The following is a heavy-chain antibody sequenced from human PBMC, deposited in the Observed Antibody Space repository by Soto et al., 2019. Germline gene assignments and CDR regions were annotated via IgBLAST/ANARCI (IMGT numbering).Heavy chain of an antibody. D-gene: IGHD2-15*01. CDR3: XXXMGGNPFDY. CDR2: IWSDGSNK. J-gene: IGHJ4*02. CDR1: GFTFSTYG. Sequence: QVQLVESGGGVVQPGRSLRLSCVASGFTFSTYGMHWVRQAPGKGLEWVAVIWSDGSNKYYGESVKGRFTISRDDSKNTLYLQMNSLRLDDTAXXYCXXXMGGNPFDYWGLGTLVTVSS. V-gene: IGHV3-33*01.